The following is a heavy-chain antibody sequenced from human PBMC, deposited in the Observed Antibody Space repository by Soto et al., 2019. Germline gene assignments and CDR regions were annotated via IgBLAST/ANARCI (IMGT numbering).Heavy chain of an antibody. CDR2: IYPGDSDT. Sequence: PGESLKISCKGSGYSFASHWVAWVRQMPEKGLEWIGTIYPGDSDTKYSPAFRGQVTISAETSVSTAYLQWRSLEATDSAIYYCARYSGSYWHYLDFWGQGTLVTVSS. J-gene: IGHJ4*02. D-gene: IGHD1-26*01. CDR1: GYSFASHW. CDR3: ARYSGSYWHYLDF. V-gene: IGHV5-51*01.